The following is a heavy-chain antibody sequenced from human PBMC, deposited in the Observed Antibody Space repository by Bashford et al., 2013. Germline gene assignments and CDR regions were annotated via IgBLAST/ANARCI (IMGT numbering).Heavy chain of an antibody. D-gene: IGHD6-6*01. V-gene: IGHV3-73*01. J-gene: IGHJ6*03. CDR3: TREYSTSSGVYYYYMEV. Sequence: GGSLRLSCATSGFTFKDSAIHWVRQASGKGLEWVGRIRGEIGKYATEYATPVAGRFTISRDDSHDRAYLEMNSLKGEDTAVYFCTREYSTSSGVYYYYMEVWGKGTTVTVSS. CDR1: GFTFKDSA. CDR2: IRGEIGKYAT.